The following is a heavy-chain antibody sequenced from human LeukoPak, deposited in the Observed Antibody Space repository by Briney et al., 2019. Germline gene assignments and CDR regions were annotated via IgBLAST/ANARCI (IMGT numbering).Heavy chain of an antibody. Sequence: GGSLRLSCAASGFTFSSYWMHWVRQAPGKGLVWVSRINSDGSSTSYADSVKGRFTIPRDNAKNTLYLQMNSLRAEDTAVYYCARARYSSGWYDYWGQGTLVTVSS. CDR1: GFTFSSYW. V-gene: IGHV3-74*01. CDR2: INSDGSST. D-gene: IGHD6-19*01. J-gene: IGHJ4*02. CDR3: ARARYSSGWYDY.